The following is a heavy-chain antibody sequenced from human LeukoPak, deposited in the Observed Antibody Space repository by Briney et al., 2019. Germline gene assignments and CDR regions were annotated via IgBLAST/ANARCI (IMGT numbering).Heavy chain of an antibody. CDR3: ARVTLELGAREEYYFDY. D-gene: IGHD1-26*01. Sequence: PSETLSLTCTVSGGSISSSSYYWGWIRQPPGKGLEWIGSIYYSGSTYYNPSLKSRVTISVDTSKNQFSLKLSSVTAEDTAVYYCARVTLELGAREEYYFDYWGQGTLVTVPS. CDR2: IYYSGST. V-gene: IGHV4-39*01. CDR1: GGSISSSSYY. J-gene: IGHJ4*02.